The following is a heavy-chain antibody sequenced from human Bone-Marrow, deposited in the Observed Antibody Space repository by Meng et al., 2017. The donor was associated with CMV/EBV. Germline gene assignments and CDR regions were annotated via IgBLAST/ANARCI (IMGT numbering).Heavy chain of an antibody. Sequence: GGSLRLSCAASGFTFSSYAMSWVRQAPGKGLEWVSAISGSGGGTYYADPVKGRFTISRDNSKNTLYPQMNSLRAEDTDVYYCEKGTGDSSPSDYWGQGTLVTVSS. CDR3: EKGTGDSSPSDY. V-gene: IGHV3-23*01. J-gene: IGHJ4*02. CDR2: ISGSGGGT. D-gene: IGHD6-6*01. CDR1: GFTFSSYA.